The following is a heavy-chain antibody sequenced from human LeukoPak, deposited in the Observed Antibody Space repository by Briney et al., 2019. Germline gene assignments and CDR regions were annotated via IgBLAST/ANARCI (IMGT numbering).Heavy chain of an antibody. CDR2: ISSSSSYI. CDR1: GFTFSGHW. J-gene: IGHJ4*02. CDR3: ARASGGTSFY. D-gene: IGHD1-1*01. V-gene: IGHV3-21*01. Sequence: PGGSLRLSCTASGFTFSGHWIHWVRQAPGKGLEWVSSISSSSSYIYYADSVKGRFTISRDNAKNSLYLQMNSLRAEDTAVYYCARASGGTSFYWGQGTLVTVSS.